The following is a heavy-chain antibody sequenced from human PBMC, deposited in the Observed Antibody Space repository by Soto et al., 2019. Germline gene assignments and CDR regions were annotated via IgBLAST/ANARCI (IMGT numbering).Heavy chain of an antibody. CDR2: IYSSGRT. D-gene: IGHD3-16*01. CDR3: ARARYYGAKNDF. J-gene: IGHJ4*02. V-gene: IGHV4-59*01. CDR1: GDSINGYY. Sequence: QVQLQESGPGLVKPSETLSLTCNVSGDSINGYYWSWIRQPPGKGLEWIGCIYSSGRTKYSPSLRSRVSMSIDTPKSQFSLKLRSVTAADTAIYYCARARYYGAKNDFWGQGTLVTVSS.